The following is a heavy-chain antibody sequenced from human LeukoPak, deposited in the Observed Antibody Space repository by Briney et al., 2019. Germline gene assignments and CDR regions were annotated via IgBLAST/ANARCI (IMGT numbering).Heavy chain of an antibody. V-gene: IGHV4-39*01. CDR1: GGSISSSSYY. J-gene: IGHJ4*02. D-gene: IGHD3-10*01. Sequence: SETLSLTCTVSGGSISSSSYYWGWIRQPPGKGLGWIGSIYYSGSTYYNPSLKSRVTISVDTSKNQFSLKLSSVTAADTAVYYCARRLWFGGYDWGQGTLVTVSS. CDR2: IYYSGST. CDR3: ARRLWFGGYD.